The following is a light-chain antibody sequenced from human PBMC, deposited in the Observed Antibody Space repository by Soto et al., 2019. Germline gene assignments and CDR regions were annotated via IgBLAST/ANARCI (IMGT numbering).Light chain of an antibody. CDR2: AAS. CDR1: ESISRH. J-gene: IGKJ5*01. Sequence: DIQMTKSPSSLSASGGDRVTITCRAIESISRHLNWYQQKPGKAPKLLIYAASSLQNGVPSRFSGSGSGTDFTLTISNLQPEDFATYYCQQSYSTLSITFGQGTRLAIK. CDR3: QQSYSTLSIT. V-gene: IGKV1-39*01.